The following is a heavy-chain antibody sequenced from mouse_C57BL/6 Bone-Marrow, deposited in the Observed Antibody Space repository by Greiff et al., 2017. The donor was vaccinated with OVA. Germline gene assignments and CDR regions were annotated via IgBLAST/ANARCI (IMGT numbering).Heavy chain of an antibody. V-gene: IGHV2-5*01. J-gene: IGHJ4*01. CDR2: IWRGGST. CDR3: AKKKGSRGCGRGYAMDY. CDR1: GFSLTSYG. Sequence: VMLVESGSGLVQPSQSLSITCTVSGFSLTSYGVHWVRQSPGKGLEWLGVIWRGGSTDYNAAFMSRLSITKDNSKSQVFFKMNSLQADDTAIYYCAKKKGSRGCGRGYAMDYWGQGTSVTVSS. D-gene: IGHD1-1*01.